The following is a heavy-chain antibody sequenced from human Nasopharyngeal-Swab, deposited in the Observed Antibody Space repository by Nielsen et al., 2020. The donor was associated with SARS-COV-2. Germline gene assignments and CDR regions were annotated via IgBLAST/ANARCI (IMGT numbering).Heavy chain of an antibody. CDR2: INPNSGGT. D-gene: IGHD3-22*01. CDR3: ARVYYYDSSGTRSIPYPLHY. V-gene: IGHV1-2*02. CDR1: GYTFTGYY. J-gene: IGHJ4*02. Sequence: ASVKVSCKASGYTFTGYYMHWVRQAPAQGLEWMGWINPNSGGTNYAQKFQGRVTMTRDTSISTAYMELSRLRSDDTAVYYCARVYYYDSSGTRSIPYPLHYWGQGTLVTVSS.